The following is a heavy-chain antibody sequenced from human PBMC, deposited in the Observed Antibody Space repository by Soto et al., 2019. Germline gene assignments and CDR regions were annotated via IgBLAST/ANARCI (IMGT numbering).Heavy chain of an antibody. CDR1: DGSINNGDW. CDR3: ATRGIVGPIY. D-gene: IGHD1-26*01. CDR2: VYHNGNT. J-gene: IGHJ4*02. Sequence: QVQRQESGTGLVEPSGTLSLTCNVYDGSINNGDWCSWVRQPPGKGLEWIGEVYHNGNTNYNASLKSRVTVSVDKSRNQFSLRLTSVTPADTAVYYCATRGIVGPIYWSQGTLVTVSS. V-gene: IGHV4-4*02.